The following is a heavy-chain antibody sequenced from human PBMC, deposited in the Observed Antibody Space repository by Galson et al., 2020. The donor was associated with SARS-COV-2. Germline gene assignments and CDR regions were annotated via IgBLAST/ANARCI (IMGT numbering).Heavy chain of an antibody. CDR1: GFTFSRYR. CDR3: ARDLGLVTTCYFDY. V-gene: IGHV3-7*04. D-gene: IGHD4-17*01. Sequence: GGSLRLSCAASGFTFSRYRMSWVRQAPGKGLEWVANINQDGSDQNYVDSVKGRFTISRDNAKNSLYLQMNSLRAEDTAVYSCARDLGLVTTCYFDYWGQGNLVTVSS. CDR2: INQDGSDQ. J-gene: IGHJ4*02.